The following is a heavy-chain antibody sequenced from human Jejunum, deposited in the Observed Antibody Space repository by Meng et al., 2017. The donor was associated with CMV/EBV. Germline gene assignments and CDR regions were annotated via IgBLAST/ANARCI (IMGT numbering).Heavy chain of an antibody. CDR3: ARELGYCSGGNCYGGTFDY. D-gene: IGHD2-15*01. CDR1: GGSFRCHY. V-gene: IGHV4-34*02. Sequence: QVPLQQLVDGLLSPSETLSLPCAVYGGSFRCHYWSWIRQTPGKGLEWIGEMNPSGVTIYNPSLKGRVTISVDTSKNQFSLKLTSVTAADTALYYCARELGYCSGGNCYGGTFDYWGQGTLVTVSS. J-gene: IGHJ4*02. CDR2: MNPSGVT.